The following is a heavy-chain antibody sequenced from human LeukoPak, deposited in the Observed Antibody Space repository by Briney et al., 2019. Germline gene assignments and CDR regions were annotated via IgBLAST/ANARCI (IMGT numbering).Heavy chain of an antibody. CDR3: ARVGAAAGPYYFDY. Sequence: GASVKVSCKASGYTFTSYAMNWVRQAPGQRLEWMGWINAGNGNTRYSQKFQGRVTIASDTSASTAYMELSSLRSEDTAVYYCARVGAAAGPYYFDYWGQGTLVTVSS. CDR2: INAGNGNT. CDR1: GYTFTSYA. J-gene: IGHJ4*02. D-gene: IGHD6-13*01. V-gene: IGHV1-3*01.